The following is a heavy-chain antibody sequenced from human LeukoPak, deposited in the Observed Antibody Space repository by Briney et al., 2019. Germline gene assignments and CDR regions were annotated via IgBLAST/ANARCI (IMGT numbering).Heavy chain of an antibody. V-gene: IGHV1-2*02. CDR2: INPNSGGT. CDR1: GYTFTGYY. J-gene: IGHJ4*02. CDR3: ARVGYYDSSAKGH. Sequence: GASVKVSCKASGYTFTGYYMHWVRQAPGQGLEWMGWINPNSGGTNYAQKFQGRVTMTRDTSISTAYMELSRLRSDDTAVYYCARVGYYDSSAKGHWGQGTLVTVSS. D-gene: IGHD3-22*01.